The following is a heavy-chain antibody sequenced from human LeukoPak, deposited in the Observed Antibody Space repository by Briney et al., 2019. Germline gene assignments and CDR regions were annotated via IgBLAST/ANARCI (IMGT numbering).Heavy chain of an antibody. CDR3: ARHDSFIPY. CDR2: ISDSGGST. CDR1: GFTFNYYA. J-gene: IGHJ4*02. D-gene: IGHD5-18*01. V-gene: IGHV3-23*01. Sequence: GGYLRLSCAASGFTFNYYAMSWVRQAPGKGLEWVSGISDSGGSTYYTDSVKGRFTISRDNSKNTVYLQMNNLRAEDTAVYFCARHDSFIPYWGQGSLVTVSS.